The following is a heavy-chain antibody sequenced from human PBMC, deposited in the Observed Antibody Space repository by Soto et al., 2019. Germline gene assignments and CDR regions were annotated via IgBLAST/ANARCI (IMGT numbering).Heavy chain of an antibody. J-gene: IGHJ5*02. Sequence: GGSLRLSCAASGFNFNDYSMSWIRQAPGKGLEWVSYIGSAGNTIYYADSVRGRFTISRDNAKKSLFLQMNSLRVDDTAVYYCARDGEVVVVPTVAGFDPWGQGTLVTVSS. CDR1: GFNFNDYS. CDR2: IGSAGNTI. D-gene: IGHD2-2*01. V-gene: IGHV3-11*01. CDR3: ARDGEVVVVPTVAGFDP.